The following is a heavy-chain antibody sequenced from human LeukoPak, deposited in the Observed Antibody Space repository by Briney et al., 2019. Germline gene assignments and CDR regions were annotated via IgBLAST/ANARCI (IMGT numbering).Heavy chain of an antibody. J-gene: IGHJ3*02. CDR1: GFTFSNYA. CDR3: TTDAGYYDSSGFLGDAFDI. V-gene: IGHV3-23*01. D-gene: IGHD3-22*01. Sequence: GGSLRLSCAASGFTFSNYAMDWVRQAPGKGLEWVSAITGSGATTDYADSVKGRFTISRDDSKNTLYLQMNSLKTEDTAVYYCTTDAGYYDSSGFLGDAFDIWGQGTMVTVSS. CDR2: ITGSGATT.